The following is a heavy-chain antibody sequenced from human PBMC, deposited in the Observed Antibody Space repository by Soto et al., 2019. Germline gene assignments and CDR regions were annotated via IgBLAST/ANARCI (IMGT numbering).Heavy chain of an antibody. D-gene: IGHD3-22*01. CDR3: ANDFWASMRVETGGAFDI. J-gene: IGHJ3*02. CDR1: GFIFSGSA. V-gene: IGHV3-23*01. Sequence: PGGSLRLSCAASGFIFSGSAFHWVRQAPGKGLEWVSAISGSGGSTYYADSVKGRFTISRDNSKNTLYLQMNSLRAEDTAVYYYANDFWASMRVETGGAFDIWGQGTMVTVSS. CDR2: ISGSGGST.